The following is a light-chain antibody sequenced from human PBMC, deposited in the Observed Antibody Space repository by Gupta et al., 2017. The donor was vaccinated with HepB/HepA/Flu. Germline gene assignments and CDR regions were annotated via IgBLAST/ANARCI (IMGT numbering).Light chain of an antibody. J-gene: IGKJ2*02. CDR2: AAS. CDR1: ESVRDNY. V-gene: IGKV3-20*01. Sequence: EIVLTQSPGTLSLSPGERATLSCRARESVRDNYVAWYQQKPGQSPKVLIYAASTRATGIPDRFSGSGSGAEFSLTINGREPEDFAVYYCQHEGSSPCIFGQGTKVDIK. CDR3: QHEGSSPCI.